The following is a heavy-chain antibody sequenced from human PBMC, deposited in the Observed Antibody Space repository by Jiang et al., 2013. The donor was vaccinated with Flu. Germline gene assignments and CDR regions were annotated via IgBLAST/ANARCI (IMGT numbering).Heavy chain of an antibody. CDR1: GGSLTAYY. Sequence: LLKPSETLSLTCTVPGGSLTAYYWSWVRQPPGKGLEWIGQIYFSGSTSHNPSLKSRVTISVNTSKNQFSLNLSSVTAADTAVYYCARVSGSYSKGRFDCWGQGTLVTVSS. CDR3: ARVSGSYSKGRFDC. J-gene: IGHJ4*02. V-gene: IGHV4-59*01. CDR2: IYFSGST. D-gene: IGHD1-26*01.